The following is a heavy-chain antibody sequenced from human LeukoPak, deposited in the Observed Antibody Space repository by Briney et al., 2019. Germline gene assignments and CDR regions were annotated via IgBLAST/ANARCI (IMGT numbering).Heavy chain of an antibody. CDR1: GGTFSSYA. D-gene: IGHD4-23*01. CDR3: ARDNGEVVTPRSSYYYYYYMDV. Sequence: SVKVSCKASGGTFSSYAISWVRQAPGQGLEWMGGIIPIFGTANYAQKFQGRVTITTDESTSTAYMELSSLRSEDTAAYYCARDNGEVVTPRSSYYYYYYMDVWGKGTTVTVSS. CDR2: IIPIFGTA. J-gene: IGHJ6*03. V-gene: IGHV1-69*05.